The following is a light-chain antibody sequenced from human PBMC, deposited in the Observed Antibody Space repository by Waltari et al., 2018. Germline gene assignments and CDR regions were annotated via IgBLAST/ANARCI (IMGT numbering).Light chain of an antibody. V-gene: IGLV1-47*01. CDR2: KNN. J-gene: IGLJ2*01. CDR1: TSDIGTNF. CDR3: SAWDDSLNGPVV. Sequence: QSVLTQPPSASGTPGQRVTISCSGSTSDIGTNFVYWYQQLPGATPKLLIYKNNHRPSGVPDRFSGSKSGTSASLAISGLRSEDEADYYCSAWDDSLNGPVVFGGGTKLTVL.